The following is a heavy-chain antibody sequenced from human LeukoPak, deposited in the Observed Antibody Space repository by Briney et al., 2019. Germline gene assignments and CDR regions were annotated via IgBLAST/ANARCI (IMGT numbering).Heavy chain of an antibody. CDR3: ARLELYDSSGYYYYYGMDV. Sequence: GESLKISCKGSGYSFTSYWIGWVRQMPGKGLAWMGIIYPGDSDTRYSPSFQGQVTISADKSISTAYLQWSSLKASDTAMYYCARLELYDSSGYYYYYGMDVWGQGTTVTVSS. V-gene: IGHV5-51*01. CDR1: GYSFTSYW. CDR2: IYPGDSDT. D-gene: IGHD3-22*01. J-gene: IGHJ6*02.